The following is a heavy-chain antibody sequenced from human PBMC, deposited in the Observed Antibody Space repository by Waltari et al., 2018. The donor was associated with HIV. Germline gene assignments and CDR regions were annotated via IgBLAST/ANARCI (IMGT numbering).Heavy chain of an antibody. V-gene: IGHV1-69*08. J-gene: IGHJ6*02. CDR1: GGPFSSYT. D-gene: IGHD3-3*01. CDR3: ARDGESSGYYYGMDV. Sequence: QVQLVQSGAEVKKPGSSVKVSCKASGGPFSSYTISWVRRAPGQGLEWMGRIIPILGIANYAQKFQGRVTITADKSTSTAYMELSSLRSEDTAVYYCARDGESSGYYYGMDVWGQGTTVTVSS. CDR2: IIPILGIA.